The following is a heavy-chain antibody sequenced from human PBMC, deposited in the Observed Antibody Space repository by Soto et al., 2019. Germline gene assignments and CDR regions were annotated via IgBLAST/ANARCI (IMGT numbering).Heavy chain of an antibody. CDR3: AKIIGYYDFWSGYWSGMDV. Sequence: GGSLRLSCAASGFTFSSYGMHWVRQAPGKGLEWVAVISYDGSNKYYADSVKGRFTISRDNSKNTLYLQMNSLRAEDTAVYYCAKIIGYYDFWSGYWSGMDVWGQGTTVTVSS. J-gene: IGHJ6*02. D-gene: IGHD3-3*01. V-gene: IGHV3-30*18. CDR2: ISYDGSNK. CDR1: GFTFSSYG.